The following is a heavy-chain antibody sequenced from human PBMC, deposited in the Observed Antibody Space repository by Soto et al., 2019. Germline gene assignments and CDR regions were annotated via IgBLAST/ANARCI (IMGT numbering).Heavy chain of an antibody. V-gene: IGHV4-34*01. CDR3: ARGVPFGHYSMDV. D-gene: IGHD3-3*01. Sequence: SETLSLTCAVYDGSFTGFHWTWIRRPPGKGLEWIGEIKHSGSTNYNPSLTRRVTISVDTSKNQFSLKLNPVTAADTAVYYCARGVPFGHYSMDVWGQGTTVTVSS. CDR1: DGSFTGFH. CDR2: IKHSGST. J-gene: IGHJ6*02.